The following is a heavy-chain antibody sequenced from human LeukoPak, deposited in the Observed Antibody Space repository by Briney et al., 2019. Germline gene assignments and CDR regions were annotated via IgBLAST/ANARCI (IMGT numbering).Heavy chain of an antibody. Sequence: PGGSLRLSCAASGFTFSDYYMSWIRQAPGKGLEWVSFISNSGSTIYYADSVKGRFTISRDNAKNSLYLQMNSLRAEDTAVYYCARARWVAATKYYFDHWGQGTLVTVSS. CDR1: GFTFSDYY. CDR2: ISNSGSTI. V-gene: IGHV3-11*01. CDR3: ARARWVAATKYYFDH. D-gene: IGHD2-15*01. J-gene: IGHJ4*02.